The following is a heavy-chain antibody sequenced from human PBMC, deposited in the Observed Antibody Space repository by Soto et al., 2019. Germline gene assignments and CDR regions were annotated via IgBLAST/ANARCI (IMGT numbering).Heavy chain of an antibody. CDR2: ISDGGDLT. J-gene: IGHJ3*02. Sequence: VQLLESGGGLAQPGGSLRLSCAASGFAFSSPPMSWVRQAPEKGLEWVSGISDGGDLTYNAYYVKCRFTISRDNSKDTLYLQMNRLRAEDTAVYYCARRVIGSSRAFDIWGQGTMVTVSS. CDR3: ARRVIGSSRAFDI. CDR1: GFAFSSPP. D-gene: IGHD3-10*01. V-gene: IGHV3-23*01.